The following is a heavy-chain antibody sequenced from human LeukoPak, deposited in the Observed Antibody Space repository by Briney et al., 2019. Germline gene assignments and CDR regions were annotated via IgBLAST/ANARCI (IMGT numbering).Heavy chain of an antibody. CDR3: VNEVGTYYYGMDV. J-gene: IGHJ6*02. D-gene: IGHD1-1*01. CDR2: ISSNGGST. V-gene: IGHV3-64D*06. CDR1: GFTISSYA. Sequence: GGSLRLSCSASGFTISSYAMHWVRQAPGKGLEYVSAISSNGGSTYYADSVKGRFTISRDNSKNTLYLQMSSLRAEDTAVYYCVNEVGTYYYGMDVWGQGTTVTVSS.